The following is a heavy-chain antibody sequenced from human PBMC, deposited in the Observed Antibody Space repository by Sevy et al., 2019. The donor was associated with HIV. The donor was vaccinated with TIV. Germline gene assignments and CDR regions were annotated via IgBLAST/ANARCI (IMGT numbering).Heavy chain of an antibody. V-gene: IGHV4-38-2*02. D-gene: IGHD3-10*01. J-gene: IGHJ4*02. CDR1: GFSISSDYY. CDR2: IYDGGST. CDR3: ARDYCGSGSYDEFVY. Sequence: SETLSLTCTVSGFSISSDYYWGWIRQPPGKGLEWIGRIYDGGSTYYNPSLKSRVTISIDTSTNQFALKLSYVTAADTAVYYCARDYCGSGSYDEFVYWGQGTLVTVSS.